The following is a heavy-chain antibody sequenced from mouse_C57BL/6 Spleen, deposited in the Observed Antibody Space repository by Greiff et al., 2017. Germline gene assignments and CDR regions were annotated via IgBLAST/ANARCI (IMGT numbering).Heavy chain of an antibody. D-gene: IGHD2-1*01. J-gene: IGHJ3*01. V-gene: IGHV14-1*01. CDR3: TTFIYYGNSAWFAY. CDR2: IDPEDGDT. CDR1: GFNIKDYY. Sequence: VQLQQSGAELVRPGASVKMSCTASGFNIKDYYMHWVKQRPEQGLEWIGRIDPEDGDTEYAPKFQGKATMTADTSSNTAYLQLSSLTSEDTAVYYCTTFIYYGNSAWFAYWGQGTLVTVSA.